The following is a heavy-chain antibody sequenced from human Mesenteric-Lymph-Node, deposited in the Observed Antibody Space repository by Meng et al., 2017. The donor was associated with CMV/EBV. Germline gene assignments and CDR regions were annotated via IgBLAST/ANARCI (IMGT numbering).Heavy chain of an antibody. V-gene: IGHV3-11*04. CDR1: GFTFDDYD. CDR3: VRSLGYSAYPFDY. Sequence: GGSLRLSCAASGFTFDDYDMSWVCQAPGKGLEWVSYISSGGNIIYYADSVKGRFTISRDNSKNTVYLQMNSLGAEDTAVYYCVRSLGYSAYPFDYWGQGALVTVSS. CDR2: ISSGGNII. D-gene: IGHD3-16*01. J-gene: IGHJ4*02.